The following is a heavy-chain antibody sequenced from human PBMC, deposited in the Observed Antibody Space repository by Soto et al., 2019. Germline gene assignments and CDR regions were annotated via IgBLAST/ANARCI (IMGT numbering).Heavy chain of an antibody. J-gene: IGHJ4*02. Sequence: QVQLVQSGAEVKKPGSSVKVSCKASGGTFSSYTISWVRQAPGQGLEWMGRIIPILGIANYAQKFQGRVTITADKSTSTAYMELSSLRSEDTAVYYCARGRSTVPTGVDYWGQGTLVTVSS. D-gene: IGHD4-17*01. CDR3: ARGRSTVPTGVDY. CDR2: IIPILGIA. CDR1: GGTFSSYT. V-gene: IGHV1-69*02.